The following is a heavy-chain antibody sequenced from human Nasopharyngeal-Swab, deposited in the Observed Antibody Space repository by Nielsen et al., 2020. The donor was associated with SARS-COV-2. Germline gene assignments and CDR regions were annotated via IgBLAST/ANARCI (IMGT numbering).Heavy chain of an antibody. CDR3: ARAGTTSPETPFDY. Sequence: VRQPPGKGLEWIGEIYHSGSTNYNPSLKSRVTISVDKSKNQFSLKLSSVTAADTAVYYCARAGTTSPETPFDYWGQGTLVTVSS. D-gene: IGHD1-1*01. CDR2: IYHSGST. J-gene: IGHJ4*02. V-gene: IGHV4-4*02.